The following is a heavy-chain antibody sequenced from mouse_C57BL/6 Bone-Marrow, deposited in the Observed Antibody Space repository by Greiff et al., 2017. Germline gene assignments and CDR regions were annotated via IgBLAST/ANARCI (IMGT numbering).Heavy chain of an antibody. V-gene: IGHV1-19*01. Sequence: VQLQQSGPVLVKPGASVKLSCKASGYTFTDYYMNWVKQSPGKSLEWIGVINPYNGGTSYNQKFKGKATLTVEKSSSTAYMQLSSLTSEDSADYYCAHITTVVAPNFDVWGTGTTLTVSS. J-gene: IGHJ1*03. D-gene: IGHD1-1*01. CDR1: GYTFTDYY. CDR2: INPYNGGT. CDR3: AHITTVVAPNFDV.